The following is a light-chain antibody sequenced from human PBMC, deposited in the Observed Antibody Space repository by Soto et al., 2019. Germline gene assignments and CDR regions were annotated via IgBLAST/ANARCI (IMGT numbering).Light chain of an antibody. CDR2: GNN. J-gene: IGLJ3*02. V-gene: IGLV1-40*01. CDR1: SSNIGARYD. CDR3: QSYDNRLSGRV. Sequence: QSVLTQPPSVSGAPGQRVTISCTGSSSNIGARYDVHWYQQLPGTAPKLLISGNNHRPSGVPDRFSGSKSGTSASLAITGLQAEDEADYYCQSYDNRLSGRVFGGGTKLTVL.